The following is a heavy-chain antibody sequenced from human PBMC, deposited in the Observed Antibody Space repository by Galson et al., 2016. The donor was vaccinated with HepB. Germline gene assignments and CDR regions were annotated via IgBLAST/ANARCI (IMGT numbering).Heavy chain of an antibody. V-gene: IGHV3-30*04. CDR1: GFSFSNYT. D-gene: IGHD3-22*01. Sequence: SLRLSCAASGFSFSNYTMHWVRQAPGKGLEWVALISSGGSDEYYADSVKGRFTISRDNSKNTLFLQMKSLRVEETALYYCVGEVVTLITNWFDPWGQGTLVTVSS. CDR3: VGEVVTLITNWFDP. CDR2: ISSGGSDE. J-gene: IGHJ5*02.